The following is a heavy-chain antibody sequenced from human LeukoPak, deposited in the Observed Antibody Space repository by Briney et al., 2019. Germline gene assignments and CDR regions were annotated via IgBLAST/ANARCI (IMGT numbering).Heavy chain of an antibody. Sequence: GGSLRLPCAASGFTFSYYDMSWVRQAPGKGLEWVASITLSGGSTFYADSVKGRFTISRDNSKNTLYLQMNSLSAEDTAVYYCAKRGNPAVGHHYLDVWGKGTTVSVSS. CDR1: GFTFSYYD. J-gene: IGHJ6*03. V-gene: IGHV3-23*01. CDR2: ITLSGGST. D-gene: IGHD2-2*01. CDR3: AKRGNPAVGHHYLDV.